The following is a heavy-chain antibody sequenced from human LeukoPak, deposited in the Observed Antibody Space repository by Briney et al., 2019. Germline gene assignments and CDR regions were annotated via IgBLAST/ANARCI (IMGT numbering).Heavy chain of an antibody. V-gene: IGHV1-18*01. D-gene: IGHD3-9*01. CDR2: ISAYNGNT. CDR1: GYTFTSYG. CDR3: ARTYYDILTGYYEWYFDL. Sequence: ASVKVSCKASGYTFTSYGISWVRQAPGQGLEWMGWISAYNGNTNYAQKLQGRVTMTTDTSTSTAYMELRSLRSDDTAVYYCARTYYDILTGYYEWYFDLWGRCTLVTVSS. J-gene: IGHJ2*01.